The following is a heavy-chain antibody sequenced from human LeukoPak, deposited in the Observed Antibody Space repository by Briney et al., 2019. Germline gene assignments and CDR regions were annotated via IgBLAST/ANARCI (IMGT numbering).Heavy chain of an antibody. J-gene: IGHJ4*02. Sequence: GGSLRLSCTASGFTLSEQYMDWVRQAPGKGLEWVGRSRNKANSYTTEYAPSVKGRFTISRDDTKNSLLLQMNSLKTEDTAVYYCARAPPKGSTNYFYYWGQATLVTVSS. CDR1: GFTLSEQY. CDR3: ARAPPKGSTNYFYY. CDR2: SRNKANSYTT. V-gene: IGHV3-72*01. D-gene: IGHD3-10*01.